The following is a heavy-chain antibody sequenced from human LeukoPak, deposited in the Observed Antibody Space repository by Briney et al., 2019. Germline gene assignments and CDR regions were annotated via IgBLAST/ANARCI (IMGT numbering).Heavy chain of an antibody. D-gene: IGHD3-10*01. CDR3: EAYGSV. CDR1: GLIFSNYW. Sequence: GGSLRLSCAASGLIFSNYWMTWVRQAPGKGLEWVANIKEDGSETYYVDSVKGRFTISRDNDKNTLYLQMNSLRAEDTAVYYCEAYGSVWGQGTLVTVSS. J-gene: IGHJ4*02. V-gene: IGHV3-7*03. CDR2: IKEDGSET.